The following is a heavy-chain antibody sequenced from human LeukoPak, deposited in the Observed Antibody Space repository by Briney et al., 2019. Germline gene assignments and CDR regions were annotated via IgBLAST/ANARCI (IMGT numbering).Heavy chain of an antibody. V-gene: IGHV4-59*12. CDR1: GGSISSYY. J-gene: IGHJ5*02. Sequence: PSETLSLTCTVSGGSISSYYWSWIRQPPGKGLEWIGYIYYSGSTNYNPSLKSRVTISVDKSKNQFSLKLSSVTAADTAVYYCARGPGGYSFWFDPWGQGTLVTVSS. CDR2: IYYSGST. CDR3: ARGPGGYSFWFDP. D-gene: IGHD5-18*01.